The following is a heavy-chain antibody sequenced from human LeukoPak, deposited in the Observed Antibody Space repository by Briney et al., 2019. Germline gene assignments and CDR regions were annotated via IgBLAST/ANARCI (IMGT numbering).Heavy chain of an antibody. CDR2: IGGSGGST. CDR3: AKGDQWELPRAPESAAHHFDY. J-gene: IGHJ4*02. CDR1: GFTFSSYA. V-gene: IGHV3-23*01. Sequence: PGGSLRLSCAASGFTFSSYAMSWVRQAPGKGLEWVSAIGGSGGSTYYADSVKGRFTISRDNSKNTLYLQMNSLRAEDTAIYYCAKGDQWELPRAPESAAHHFDYWGQGTLVTVSS. D-gene: IGHD1-26*01.